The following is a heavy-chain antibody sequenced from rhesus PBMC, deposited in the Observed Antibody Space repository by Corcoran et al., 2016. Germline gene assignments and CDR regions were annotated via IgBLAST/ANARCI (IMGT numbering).Heavy chain of an antibody. CDR2: INTNTEDT. Sequence: QVQLGQSGAEVKKAGASGKVPCKASGYSFTDYYIQWVRQAPGQGLEGMGRINTNTEDTDYTQKFQDRITMTRDISTTTASMELSSLRSEDTAVYYCARGSWNVGYWGQGVLVTVSS. CDR1: GYSFTDYY. D-gene: IGHD1-14*01. J-gene: IGHJ4*01. CDR3: ARGSWNVGY. V-gene: IGHV1-138*01.